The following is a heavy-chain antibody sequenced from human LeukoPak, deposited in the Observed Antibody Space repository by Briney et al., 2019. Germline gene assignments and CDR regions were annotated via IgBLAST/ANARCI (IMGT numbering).Heavy chain of an antibody. CDR1: GYAFTTHY. CDR3: ARLTSSWFDS. J-gene: IGHJ5*01. Sequence: ASVKVSCKASGYAFTTHYVHWVRQAPGQGLEWMGWISPNGGGTHYAQKFQGRVTMTRDTSVSTAYMELSRLRSDDTAVYYCARLTSSWFDSWGQGTLVTVSS. CDR2: ISPNGGGT. V-gene: IGHV1-2*02. D-gene: IGHD2-2*01.